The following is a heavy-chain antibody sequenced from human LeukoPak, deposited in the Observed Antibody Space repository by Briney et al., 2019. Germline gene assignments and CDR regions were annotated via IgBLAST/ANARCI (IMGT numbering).Heavy chain of an antibody. D-gene: IGHD2-15*01. CDR1: GFTFSSYA. CDR3: AQQLRYCRSGTCYFPY. Sequence: SGGSLRLSCAASGFTFSSYAMSWVRQAPGKGLEWVSAISVSGDDTYYADSVKGRFTISRDNSKNTLFLQVSSLRSEDTAVYYCAQQLRYCRSGTCYFPYWGQGTLVTVSS. J-gene: IGHJ4*02. CDR2: ISVSGDDT. V-gene: IGHV3-23*01.